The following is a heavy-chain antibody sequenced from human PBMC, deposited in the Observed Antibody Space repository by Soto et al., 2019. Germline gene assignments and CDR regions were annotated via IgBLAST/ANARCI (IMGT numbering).Heavy chain of an antibody. CDR2: IIPIFGTA. J-gene: IGHJ6*02. Sequence: SVKVSCKASGGTFSSYAISWVRQAPGQGLEWMGGIIPIFGTANYAQKFQGRVTITADESTSTAYMELSSLRSEDTAVYYCARVGGLIAAAAPYPYYYYGMDVWGQGTSVT. CDR1: GGTFSSYA. CDR3: ARVGGLIAAAAPYPYYYYGMDV. D-gene: IGHD6-13*01. V-gene: IGHV1-69*13.